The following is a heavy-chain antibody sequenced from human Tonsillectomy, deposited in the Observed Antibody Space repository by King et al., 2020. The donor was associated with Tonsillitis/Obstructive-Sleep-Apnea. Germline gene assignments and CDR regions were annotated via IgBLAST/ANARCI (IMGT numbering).Heavy chain of an antibody. CDR3: ARVTLFGVVIGYNWFDP. Sequence: TLKESGPTLVKPTQTLTLTCTFSGFSLSTSGVGVGWIRQPPGKALEWLALIYWDDDKRYSPSLKSRLTITKDTSKNQVVLTMTNMDPVDTATYYCARVTLFGVVIGYNWFDPWGQGTLVTVSS. J-gene: IGHJ5*02. CDR1: GFSLSTSGVG. CDR2: IYWDDDK. D-gene: IGHD3-3*01. V-gene: IGHV2-5*02.